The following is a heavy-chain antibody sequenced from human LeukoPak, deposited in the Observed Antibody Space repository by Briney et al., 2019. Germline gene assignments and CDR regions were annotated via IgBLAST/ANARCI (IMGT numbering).Heavy chain of an antibody. CDR2: ISAYNSNT. CDR1: GYTFTSYG. J-gene: IGHJ1*01. V-gene: IGHV1-18*01. D-gene: IGHD3-3*01. Sequence: GASVKVSCKASGYTFTSYGISWVRQAPGQGLEWMGWISAYNSNTNYAQKLQGRVTMTTDTSTSTAYMELRSLRSDDTAVYYCARVAYDFWSGYSDFQHWGQGTLVTVSS. CDR3: ARVAYDFWSGYSDFQH.